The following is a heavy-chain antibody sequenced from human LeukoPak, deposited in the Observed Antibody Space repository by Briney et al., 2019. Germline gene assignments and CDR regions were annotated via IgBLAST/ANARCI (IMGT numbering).Heavy chain of an antibody. CDR1: GFTFSSYS. Sequence: KTGGFLRLSRAASGFTFSSYSMNWVRQAPGKGLEWVSSISSSSSYIYYADSVKGRFTISRDNAKNSLYLQMNSLRVEDTAVYYCARDAGITGTTEFDYWGQGILVTVSS. CDR3: ARDAGITGTTEFDY. J-gene: IGHJ4*02. CDR2: ISSSSSYI. V-gene: IGHV3-21*01. D-gene: IGHD1-7*01.